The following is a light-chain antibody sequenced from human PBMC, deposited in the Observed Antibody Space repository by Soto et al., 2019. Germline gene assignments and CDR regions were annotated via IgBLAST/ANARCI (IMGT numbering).Light chain of an antibody. CDR3: QQYGSSPIT. V-gene: IGKV3-11*01. CDR1: HSVSSY. CDR2: DAS. Sequence: EIVLTQYPATLSLSPGERATLSCRASHSVSSYLAWYQQKPGQAPRLLIYDASNRATGISARFSGSGSGTDFTLTISSLEPEDFAVNYCQQYGSSPITFGQGTRLEIK. J-gene: IGKJ5*01.